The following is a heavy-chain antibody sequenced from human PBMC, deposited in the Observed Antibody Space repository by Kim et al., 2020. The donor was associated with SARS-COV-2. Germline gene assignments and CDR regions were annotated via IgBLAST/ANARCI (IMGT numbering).Heavy chain of an antibody. CDR2: ISWNSGSI. J-gene: IGHJ4*02. Sequence: GGSLRLSCAASGFTFDDYAMHWVRQAPGKGLEWVSGISWNSGSIGYADSVKGRFTISRDNAKNSLYLQMNSLRAEDTALYYCAKDMQPYDYDDPDFDYWGQGTLVTVSS. V-gene: IGHV3-9*01. D-gene: IGHD4-17*01. CDR1: GFTFDDYA. CDR3: AKDMQPYDYDDPDFDY.